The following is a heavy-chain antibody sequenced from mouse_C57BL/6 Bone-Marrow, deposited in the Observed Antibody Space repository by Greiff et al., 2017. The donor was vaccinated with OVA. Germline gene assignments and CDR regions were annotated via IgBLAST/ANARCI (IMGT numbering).Heavy chain of an antibody. CDR3: ASGDYDA. V-gene: IGHV1-50*01. J-gene: IGHJ2*01. CDR2: IDPSDSYT. CDR1: GYTFTSYW. D-gene: IGHD2-4*01. Sequence: QQSCKASGYTFTSYWMQWVKQRPGQGLEWIGAIDPSDSYTNYTQKFKGKATLTVDTSSSTAYMQLSSLTSEDSAVYYWASGDYDAWGQGTTLTVSS.